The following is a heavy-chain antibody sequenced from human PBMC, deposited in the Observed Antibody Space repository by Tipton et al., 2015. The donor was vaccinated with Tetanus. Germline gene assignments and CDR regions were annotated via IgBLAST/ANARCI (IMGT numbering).Heavy chain of an antibody. CDR3: ARGGAIFGVVEYNWFDP. V-gene: IGHV1-18*01. CDR1: GYTFTSYG. CDR2: ISAYNGNA. Sequence: QLVQSGAEVKKPWASVKVSCKASGYTFTSYGISWVRQAPGQGLEWMGWISAYNGNANYAQKLQGRVTMTTDTSTGTAYMELRSLRTVDTAVYCCARGGAIFGVVEYNWFDPWGQGTLVTVSS. D-gene: IGHD3-3*01. J-gene: IGHJ5*02.